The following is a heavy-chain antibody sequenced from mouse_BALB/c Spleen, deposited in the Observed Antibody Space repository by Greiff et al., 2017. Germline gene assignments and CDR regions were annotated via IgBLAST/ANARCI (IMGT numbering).Heavy chain of an antibody. Sequence: EVQLVESGGGLVKPGGSLKLSCAASGFTFSSYGMSWVRQTPDKRLELVATINSNGGSTYYPDSVKGRFTISRDNAKNTLYLQMSSLKSEDTAMYYCARDLSYDYDSWFAYWGQGTLVTVSA. V-gene: IGHV5-6-3*01. CDR2: INSNGGST. J-gene: IGHJ3*01. CDR1: GFTFSSYG. CDR3: ARDLSYDYDSWFAY. D-gene: IGHD2-4*01.